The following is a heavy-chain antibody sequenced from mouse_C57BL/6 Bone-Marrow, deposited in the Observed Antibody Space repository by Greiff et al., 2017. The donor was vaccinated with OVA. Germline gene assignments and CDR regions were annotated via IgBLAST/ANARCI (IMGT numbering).Heavy chain of an antibody. CDR3: VRHFTYYDYDEFAY. CDR1: GFSFNTYA. V-gene: IGHV10-1*01. J-gene: IGHJ3*01. CDR2: IRSKSNNYAT. D-gene: IGHD2-4*01. Sequence: EVQLVESGGGLVQPKGSLKLSCAASGFSFNTYAMNWVRPAPGKGLEWVARIRSKSNNYATYYADSVKDRFTISRDDSESMLYLQMNNLKTEDTAMYYCVRHFTYYDYDEFAYWGQGTLVTVSA.